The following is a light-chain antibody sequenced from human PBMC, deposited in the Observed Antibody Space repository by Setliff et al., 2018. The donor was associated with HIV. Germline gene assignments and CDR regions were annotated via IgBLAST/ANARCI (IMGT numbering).Light chain of an antibody. Sequence: QSVLTQPASVSGSPGQSIAISCTGTSSDVGSYNLVSWFQQHPGKAPKLMIYGVSERPSGVSDRFSGSKSGNTASLTISGLRAEDEADYYCCSYVRGATYVFGTGTKVTVL. CDR2: GVS. CDR1: SSDVGSYNL. CDR3: CSYVRGATYV. V-gene: IGLV2-23*02. J-gene: IGLJ1*01.